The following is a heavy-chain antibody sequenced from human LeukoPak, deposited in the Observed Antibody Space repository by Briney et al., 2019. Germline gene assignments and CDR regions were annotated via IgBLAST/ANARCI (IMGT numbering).Heavy chain of an antibody. Sequence: SETLSLTCTVSGGSISSYYWSWIRQPPGKGLEWIGYIYYSGSTNYNPSLKSRVTISVDTPKNQSSLKLSSVTAADTAVYYCARVGYYDFWSGYYQPYYYYGMDVWGQGTTVTVSS. V-gene: IGHV4-59*01. CDR1: GGSISSYY. CDR3: ARVGYYDFWSGYYQPYYYYGMDV. J-gene: IGHJ6*02. D-gene: IGHD3-3*01. CDR2: IYYSGST.